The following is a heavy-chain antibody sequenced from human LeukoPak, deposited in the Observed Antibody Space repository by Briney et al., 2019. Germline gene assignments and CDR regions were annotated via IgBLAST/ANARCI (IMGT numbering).Heavy chain of an antibody. Sequence: GGFLRLSCAASGFTFSSYSMNWVRQAPGKGLEWVSSISSSSSYIYYADSVKGRFTISRDNAKNSLYLQMNSLRAEDTAVYYCARAGVGATIDIWGQGTMVTVSS. D-gene: IGHD1-26*01. CDR2: ISSSSSYI. CDR3: ARAGVGATIDI. V-gene: IGHV3-21*01. J-gene: IGHJ3*02. CDR1: GFTFSSYS.